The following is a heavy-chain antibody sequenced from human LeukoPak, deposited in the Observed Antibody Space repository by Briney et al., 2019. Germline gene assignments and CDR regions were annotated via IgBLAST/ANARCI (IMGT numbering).Heavy chain of an antibody. CDR3: AKEPYYYDSSRPGSYYYMDV. CDR1: GFTFSSYG. D-gene: IGHD3-22*01. CDR2: IRYDGSNK. Sequence: GGSLRLSCAAAGFTFSSYGMHWVRQAPGKGLELVAFIRYDGSNKYYADSVKGRFTNSRDNSKNTLYPQMNSLRAEDTAVYYCAKEPYYYDSSRPGSYYYMDVWGKGTTVTVSS. V-gene: IGHV3-30*02. J-gene: IGHJ6*03.